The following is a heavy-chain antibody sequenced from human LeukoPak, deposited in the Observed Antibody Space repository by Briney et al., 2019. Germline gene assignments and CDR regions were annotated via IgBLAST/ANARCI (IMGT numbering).Heavy chain of an antibody. CDR1: GGSISSYY. CDR3: ARLYDFWSGTDY. CDR2: IYYSGST. J-gene: IGHJ4*02. V-gene: IGHV4-59*01. D-gene: IGHD3-3*01. Sequence: SETLSLTCTVSGGSISSYYWSWIRQPPGKGLEWIGYIYYSGSTNYNPSLKSRVTILVDTSKNQFSLKLSSVTAADTAVYYCARLYDFWSGTDYWGQGTLVTVSS.